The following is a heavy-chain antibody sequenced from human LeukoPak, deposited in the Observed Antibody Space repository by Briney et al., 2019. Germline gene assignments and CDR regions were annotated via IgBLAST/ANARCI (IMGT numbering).Heavy chain of an antibody. CDR1: GFTFSSYS. D-gene: IGHD6-19*01. CDR2: ISSSSGYI. V-gene: IGHV3-21*01. Sequence: GGSLRLSCAASGFTFSSYSMNWVRQAPGKGLEWVPSISSSSGYIYYADSVKGRFTISRDNAKNSLYLQMNSLRAEDTAVYYCARVLIAVAAYFDYWGQGTLVTVSS. CDR3: ARVLIAVAAYFDY. J-gene: IGHJ4*02.